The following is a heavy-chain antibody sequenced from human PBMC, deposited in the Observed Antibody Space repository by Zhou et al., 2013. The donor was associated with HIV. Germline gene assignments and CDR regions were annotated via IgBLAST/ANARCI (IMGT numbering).Heavy chain of an antibody. CDR1: GYVFANHW. Sequence: QVHLVQSGAEVKNPGASVKISCQASGYVFANHWMHWVRQAPGQGLEWMGGIIPIFGTANYAQKFQGRVTITADESTSTAYMELSSLRSEDTAVYYCARVGQQQLVRNYAFDIWGQGTMVTVSS. D-gene: IGHD6-13*01. CDR2: IIPIFGTA. CDR3: ARVGQQQLVRNYAFDI. J-gene: IGHJ3*02. V-gene: IGHV1-69*01.